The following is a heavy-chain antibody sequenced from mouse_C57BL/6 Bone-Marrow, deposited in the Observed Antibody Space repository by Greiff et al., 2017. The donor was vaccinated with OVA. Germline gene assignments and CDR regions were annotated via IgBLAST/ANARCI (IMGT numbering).Heavy chain of an antibody. V-gene: IGHV1-55*01. CDR3: AKGIYYVRY. CDR1: GYTFTSYW. Sequence: QVQLQQPGAELVKPGASVKMSCKASGYTFTSYWITWVKQRPGQGLEWIGDIYPGSGSTNYNEKFKSKATLTVDTSSITAYMQLSSLTSEDAAVYDCAKGIYYVRYWGQGTTLTVSS. J-gene: IGHJ2*01. D-gene: IGHD2-1*01. CDR2: IYPGSGST.